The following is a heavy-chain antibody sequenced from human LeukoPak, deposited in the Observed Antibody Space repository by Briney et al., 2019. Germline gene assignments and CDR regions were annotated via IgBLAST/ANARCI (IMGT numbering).Heavy chain of an antibody. J-gene: IGHJ3*01. D-gene: IGHD6-19*01. Sequence: ASVKVSCKASGYTFTNYAMHWVRQAPGQRLEWMGRINAGNGNTKYSQYFQGRVTITRDTSASITYMELSSLRSEDTAVYYCTSNSGWLLDAFDVWGQGTMVTVSS. V-gene: IGHV1-3*01. CDR3: TSNSGWLLDAFDV. CDR1: GYTFTNYA. CDR2: INAGNGNT.